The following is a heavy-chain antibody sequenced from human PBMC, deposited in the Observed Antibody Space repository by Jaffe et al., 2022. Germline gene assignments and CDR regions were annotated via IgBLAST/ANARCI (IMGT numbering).Heavy chain of an antibody. J-gene: IGHJ5*02. D-gene: IGHD3-10*01. CDR2: IYYSGST. CDR1: GGSISSYY. V-gene: IGHV4-59*01. CDR3: ARDYRGPWYYYGSGSYFWFDP. Sequence: QVQLQESGPGLVKPSETLSLTCTVSGGSISSYYWSWIRQPPGKGLEWIGYIYYSGSTNYNPSLKSRVTISVDTSKNQFSLKLSSVTAADTAVYYCARDYRGPWYYYGSGSYFWFDPWGQGTLVTVSS.